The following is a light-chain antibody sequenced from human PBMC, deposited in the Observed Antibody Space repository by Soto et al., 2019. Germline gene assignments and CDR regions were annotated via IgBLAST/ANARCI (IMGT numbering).Light chain of an antibody. CDR3: MQALQTRT. V-gene: IGKV2-28*01. CDR2: LGS. J-gene: IGKJ1*01. CDR1: QSLLHSNGYNY. Sequence: DIVMTQSPLSLPVTPGKPSSISCRSSQSLLHSNGYNYSDWYLQKPRQSPXLLIHLGSYRASGVPDRLSGSGSGTDFTLKISRVEAEDVGVYYCMQALQTRTFGQGTKVDIK.